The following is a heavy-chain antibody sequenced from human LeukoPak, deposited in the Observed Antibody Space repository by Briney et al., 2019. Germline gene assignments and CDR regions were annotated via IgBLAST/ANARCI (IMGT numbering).Heavy chain of an antibody. V-gene: IGHV1-18*01. J-gene: IGHJ4*02. CDR1: GYTFTSYG. CDR3: ARVRYYYDSSGWNYFDY. D-gene: IGHD3-22*01. CDR2: ISAYNGNT. Sequence: ASVKVSCKASGYTFTSYGISWVRQAPGQGLEWMGWISAYNGNTNYAQKLQGRATMTTDTSTSTAYMELRSLRSDDTAVYYCARVRYYYDSSGWNYFDYWGQGTLVTVSS.